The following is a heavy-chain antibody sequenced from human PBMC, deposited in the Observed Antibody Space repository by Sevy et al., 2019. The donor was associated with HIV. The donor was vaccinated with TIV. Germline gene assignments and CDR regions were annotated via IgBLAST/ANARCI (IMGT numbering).Heavy chain of an antibody. CDR2: ISRSGGST. CDR1: GFTFSNYA. V-gene: IGHV3-23*01. Sequence: GGSLRLSCAASGFTFSNYAMSWVRQAPGKGLEWVSSISRSGGSTYYADSVKGRFTISRDNSKNTLYLQMNSLRAEETAVYYCAKVDVVVPVADYGLDVWSQGTTVTVSS. D-gene: IGHD2-2*01. J-gene: IGHJ6*02. CDR3: AKVDVVVPVADYGLDV.